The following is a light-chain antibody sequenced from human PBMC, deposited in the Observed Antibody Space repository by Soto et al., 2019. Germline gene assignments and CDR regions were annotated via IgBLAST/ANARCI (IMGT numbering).Light chain of an antibody. CDR2: DVS. CDR1: SSDIGVYNY. Sequence: QSALTQPASVSGSPGQSITISCTGTSSDIGVYNYVSWYQQHPGKAPKLMIYDVSNRPSGVSNRFSGSKSGNTASLTISGLQAEDEADYYCGSWDSSLSAYVFGTGTKLTVL. V-gene: IGLV2-14*01. CDR3: GSWDSSLSAYV. J-gene: IGLJ1*01.